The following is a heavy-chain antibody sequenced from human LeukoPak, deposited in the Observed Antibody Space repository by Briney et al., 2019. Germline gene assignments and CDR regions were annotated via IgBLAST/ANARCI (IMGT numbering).Heavy chain of an antibody. J-gene: IGHJ3*02. CDR1: GYTFTSYY. Sequence: ASVKVSCKASGYTFTSYYMHWVRQAPGQGLEWMGIINPSGGSTSYAQKFQGRVTMTRDMSTSTVYMELSSLRSEDTAVYYCARPWGAYCGGDCYSAAFDIWGQGTMVTVSS. CDR3: ARPWGAYCGGDCYSAAFDI. V-gene: IGHV1-46*01. D-gene: IGHD2-21*02. CDR2: INPSGGST.